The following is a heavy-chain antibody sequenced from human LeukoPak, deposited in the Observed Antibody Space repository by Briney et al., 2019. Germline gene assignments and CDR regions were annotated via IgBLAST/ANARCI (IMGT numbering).Heavy chain of an antibody. Sequence: GGSLRLSCSASGFTFSSYAMHWVRQAPGKGLEYVSVISSNGGSTYYADSVKGRFTISRDNSKNTLYLQMSSLRAEDTAVYYCVKTLISMAGTGAFDIWGQGTMVTVSS. CDR1: GFTFSSYA. V-gene: IGHV3-64D*09. CDR2: ISSNGGST. J-gene: IGHJ3*02. CDR3: VKTLISMAGTGAFDI. D-gene: IGHD6-19*01.